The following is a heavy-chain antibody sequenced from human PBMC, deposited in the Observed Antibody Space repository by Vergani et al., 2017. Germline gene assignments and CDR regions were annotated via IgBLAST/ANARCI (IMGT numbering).Heavy chain of an antibody. CDR3: AGDRGAVAGNDYYYGMDV. Sequence: VQLVESGGGLVKPGGSLRLSCAASGFTFSSYTMNWVRQAPGKGLEWVSYISSSSSTIYYAHSVKGRFTISSDNAKNSRYLQMNSLRSEDTAVYYCAGDRGAVAGNDYYYGMDVGGQGTTVTGSS. J-gene: IGHJ6*01. CDR1: GFTFSSYT. D-gene: IGHD6-19*01. CDR2: ISSSSSTI. V-gene: IGHV3-48*04.